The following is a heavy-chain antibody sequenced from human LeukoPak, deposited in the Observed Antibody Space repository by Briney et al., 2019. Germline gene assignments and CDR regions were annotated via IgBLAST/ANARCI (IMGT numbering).Heavy chain of an antibody. D-gene: IGHD6-13*01. Sequence: PSETLSLTCTVSGGSISSGGYYWSWIRQHPGKGLEWIGYIYYTGSTYYNPSLKSRVTISVDTSKNQFSLKLSSVTAAGTAVYYCARNLGVIAAPGTKELPGGMDVWGQGTTVTVSS. CDR3: ARNLGVIAAPGTKELPGGMDV. CDR2: IYYTGST. J-gene: IGHJ6*02. V-gene: IGHV4-31*03. CDR1: GGSISSGGYY.